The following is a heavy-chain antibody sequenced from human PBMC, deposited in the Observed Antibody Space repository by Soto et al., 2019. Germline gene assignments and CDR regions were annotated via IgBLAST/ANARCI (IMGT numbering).Heavy chain of an antibody. CDR1: GFTFSSYA. CDR3: ARAPRPPTWGTPPDY. D-gene: IGHD7-27*01. V-gene: IGHV3-30-3*01. Sequence: QVQLVESGGGVVQPGRSLRLSCAASGFTFSSYAMHWVRQAPGKGLEWVAVISYDGSNKYYADSVKGRFTISRDNSKNTLYLQMNSLRAEDTAVYYCARAPRPPTWGTPPDYWGQGTLVTVSS. CDR2: ISYDGSNK. J-gene: IGHJ4*02.